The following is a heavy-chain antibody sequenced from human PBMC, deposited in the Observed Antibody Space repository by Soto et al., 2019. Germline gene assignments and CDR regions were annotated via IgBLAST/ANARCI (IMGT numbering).Heavy chain of an antibody. CDR1: GGSFSGYY. J-gene: IGHJ6*02. V-gene: IGHV4-34*01. CDR2: INHSGST. D-gene: IGHD3-3*01. Sequence: SETLSLTCAVYGGSFSGYYWSWIRQPPGKGLEWIGEINHSGSTNYNPSLKSRVTISVDTSKNQFSLKLSSVTAADTAVYYCARFLLRSGSYPNYGMDVWGQGTTVTVSS. CDR3: ARFLLRSGSYPNYGMDV.